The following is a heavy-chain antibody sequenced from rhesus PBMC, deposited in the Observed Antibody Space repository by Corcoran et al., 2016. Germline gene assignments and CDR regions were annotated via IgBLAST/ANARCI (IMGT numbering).Heavy chain of an antibody. Sequence: QLQLQESGPGLVKPSETLSVTCAVSGGSISSSYWSWIRQAPGKGLEWIGYIYGSCSSTNYNPSLKIRVILSVDTSKNQLSLKLSSVTAADTAVYYCASSIAGTTGAFDFWGQGLRVTVSS. CDR3: ASSIAGTTGAFDF. J-gene: IGHJ3*01. CDR1: GGSISSSY. CDR2: IYGSCSST. D-gene: IGHD1-20*01. V-gene: IGHV4-169*02.